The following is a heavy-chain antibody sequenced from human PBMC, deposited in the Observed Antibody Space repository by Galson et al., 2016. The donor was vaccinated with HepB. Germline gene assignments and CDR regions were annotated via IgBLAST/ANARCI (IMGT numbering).Heavy chain of an antibody. D-gene: IGHD6-19*01. V-gene: IGHV3-53*01. CDR2: IYPGGET. J-gene: IGHJ4*02. CDR3: ATDHGPSGWLY. CDR1: GFTVSSHY. Sequence: SLRLSCAASGFTVSSHYMGWVRQAPGKGLEWVSIIYPGGETHYADSLKGRFTISRDNSKNTLYLQMNSLRAEDTAVCYCATDHGPSGWLYWGQGTLVIVSS.